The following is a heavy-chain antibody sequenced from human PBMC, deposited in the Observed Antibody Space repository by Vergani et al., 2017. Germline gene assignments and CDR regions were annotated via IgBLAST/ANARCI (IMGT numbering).Heavy chain of an antibody. D-gene: IGHD3-10*01. V-gene: IGHV4-59*01. CDR3: GGVGDFYGLGSRLLDL. CDR2: MYHSGST. CDR1: GGSISGYY. Sequence: QVRLQESGPGLVKPSETLSLTCSVSGGSISGYYWSWIRQPPGKELEWVGYMYHSGSTNYNPSLETRVTISGDTSKNQFSLKLNSVTAADTAVYYCGGVGDFYGLGSRLLDLWGQGILVTVSS. J-gene: IGHJ5*02.